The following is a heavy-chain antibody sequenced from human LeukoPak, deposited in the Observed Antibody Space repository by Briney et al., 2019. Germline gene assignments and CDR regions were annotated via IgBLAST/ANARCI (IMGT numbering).Heavy chain of an antibody. CDR3: ARAHRAFGGVIDAVDY. CDR2: IYYSGST. D-gene: IGHD3-16*02. V-gene: IGHV4-39*07. Sequence: PSETLSLTCTVSGGSISSSSYYWGWIRQPPGKGLEWIGSIYYSGSTYYNPSLKSRVTISVDTSKNQFSLKLSSVTAADMAVYYCARAHRAFGGVIDAVDYWGQGTLVTVSS. J-gene: IGHJ4*02. CDR1: GGSISSSSYY.